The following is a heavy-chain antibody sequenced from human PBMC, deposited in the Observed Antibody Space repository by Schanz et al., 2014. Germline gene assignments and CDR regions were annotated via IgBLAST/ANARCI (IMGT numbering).Heavy chain of an antibody. J-gene: IGHJ4*02. CDR2: VNPSVRGT. CDR1: GYTFVSYS. V-gene: IGHV1-46*03. D-gene: IGHD3-22*01. Sequence: QVQLIQSGAEVKKPGASVKVSFKASGYTFVSYSMHWVRQAPGQGLEWMGIVNPSVRGTHFAREFQGRVTVTSDTSTSTVYMELSGLRSEDTAVYYCAGAFDSSGYYFDYWGQGTLVTVSS. CDR3: AGAFDSSGYYFDY.